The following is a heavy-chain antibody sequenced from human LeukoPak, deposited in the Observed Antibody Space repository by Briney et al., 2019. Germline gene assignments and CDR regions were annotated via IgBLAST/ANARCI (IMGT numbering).Heavy chain of an antibody. Sequence: GGSLRLSCAASGFTFDDYAMHWVRQVPGKGLEWVSGIGWNSGSRGYADSVKGRFTISRDNAKNSLYLQMSSLKPEDTASYYCAKDSYGGSGSYYLYAFDMWGQGTMVTVSS. CDR3: AKDSYGGSGSYYLYAFDM. CDR1: GFTFDDYA. D-gene: IGHD3-10*01. CDR2: IGWNSGSR. J-gene: IGHJ3*02. V-gene: IGHV3-9*01.